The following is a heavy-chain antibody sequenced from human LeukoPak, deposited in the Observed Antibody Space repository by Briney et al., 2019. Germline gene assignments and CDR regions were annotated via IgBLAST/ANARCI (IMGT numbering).Heavy chain of an antibody. J-gene: IGHJ4*02. V-gene: IGHV3-21*01. CDR3: ARSGSGSYYNGY. CDR1: GFTFSSYA. D-gene: IGHD3-10*01. CDR2: ISSSSSYI. Sequence: GGSLRLSCAASGFTFSSYAMSWVRQAPGKGLEWVSSISSSSSYIYYADSVKGRFTISRDNAKNSLYLQMNSLRAEDTAVYYCARSGSGSYYNGYWGQGTLVTVSS.